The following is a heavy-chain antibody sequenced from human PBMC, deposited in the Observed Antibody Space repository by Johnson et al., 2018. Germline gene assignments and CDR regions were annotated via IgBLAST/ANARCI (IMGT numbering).Heavy chain of an antibody. CDR3: ARDGGLLPPSDI. D-gene: IGHD3-22*01. J-gene: IGHJ3*02. Sequence: VQLVESGGGLVQPGGSLRLSCAASRFTFSNYAMSWVRQAPGKGLEWVSSISSSSAYIYYSDSVRGRFTISRDNAKDSLRLQMNSLGAGDTALVYCARDGGLLPPSDIWGQGTMVTVSS. CDR1: RFTFSNYA. V-gene: IGHV3-21*01. CDR2: ISSSSAYI.